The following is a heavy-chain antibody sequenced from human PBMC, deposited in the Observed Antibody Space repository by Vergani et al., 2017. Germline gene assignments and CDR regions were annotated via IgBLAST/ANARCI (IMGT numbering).Heavy chain of an antibody. Sequence: QVQLQQWGGGLLKPSETLSLTCVVNGGSFTSYHWTWIRQSPGEGLGWVGDSDHTGRPDYNPSLKSRLTMSVDNSRNQFSLTLNSVTATDTAIYFCARVNTETNGHLYYYDYMDVWGQGTAVTVS. CDR1: GGSFTSYH. V-gene: IGHV4-34*01. CDR3: ARVNTETNGHLYYYDYMDV. CDR2: SDHTGRP. J-gene: IGHJ6*03. D-gene: IGHD4-11*01.